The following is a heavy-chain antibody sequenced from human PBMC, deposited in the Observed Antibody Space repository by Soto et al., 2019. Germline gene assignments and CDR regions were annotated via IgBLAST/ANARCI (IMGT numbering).Heavy chain of an antibody. CDR1: GYTFTSYY. D-gene: IGHD3-22*01. Sequence: ASGKGSCKASGYTFTSYYMHWVRQAPGQGLEWMGIINPSGGSTSYAQKFQGRVTMTRDTSTSTVYMELSSLRSEDTAVYYCARVLSSGYYSGSGAFDIWRQGTMVPAS. V-gene: IGHV1-46*01. J-gene: IGHJ3*02. CDR2: INPSGGST. CDR3: ARVLSSGYYSGSGAFDI.